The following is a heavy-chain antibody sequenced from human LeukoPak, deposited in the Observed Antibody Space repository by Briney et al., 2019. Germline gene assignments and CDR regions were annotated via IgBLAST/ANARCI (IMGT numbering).Heavy chain of an antibody. V-gene: IGHV4-39*02. J-gene: IGHJ2*01. D-gene: IGHD3-22*01. CDR1: GGSMSSSSYY. CDR2: IYYSGST. Sequence: SETLSLTCTVSGGSMSSSSYYWGWIRQPPGKGLEWIGSIYYSGSTYYNPSLKSRVTISVDTSKNQFSLKLSSVTAADTAVYYCARELRRSGYYYWYFDLWGRGTLVTVSS. CDR3: ARELRRSGYYYWYFDL.